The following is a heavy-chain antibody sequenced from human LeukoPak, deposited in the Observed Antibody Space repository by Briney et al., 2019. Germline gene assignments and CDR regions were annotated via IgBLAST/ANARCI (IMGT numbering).Heavy chain of an antibody. D-gene: IGHD6-19*01. V-gene: IGHV3-48*04. CDR1: GFTFSGYT. Sequence: GGSLRLSCEASGFTFSGYTINWVRQAPGKGLEWLSYISGGSSAIYYTDSVKGRFTISRENAKNSPYLQMNSLRAEDTAVYYCARGQWLVPPIYYYYGMDVWGQGTTVTVSS. CDR3: ARGQWLVPPIYYYYGMDV. CDR2: ISGGSSAI. J-gene: IGHJ6*02.